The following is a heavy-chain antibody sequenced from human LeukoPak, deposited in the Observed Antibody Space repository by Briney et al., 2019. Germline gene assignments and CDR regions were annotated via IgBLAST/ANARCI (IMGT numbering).Heavy chain of an antibody. CDR3: AKVIMNFRGELPIDY. CDR1: GNYW. J-gene: IGHJ4*02. Sequence: GGSLRLSCAASGNYWMHWVRQAPGKGLVWVSHINSDGSWTSYADSVKGRFTISKDNAKNTVYLQMNSLRAEGTAVYYCAKVIMNFRGELPIDYWGQGTLVTVSS. V-gene: IGHV3-74*01. D-gene: IGHD4-17*01. CDR2: INSDGSWT.